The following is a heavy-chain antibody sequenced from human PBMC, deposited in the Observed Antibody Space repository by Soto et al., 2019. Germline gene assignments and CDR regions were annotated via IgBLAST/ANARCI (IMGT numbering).Heavy chain of an antibody. CDR3: ARDEAARPNYYYGMDV. CDR2: INPSGGST. CDR1: GYTFTSYY. Sequence: VCCQASGYTFTSYYMHWVRHAPGQGLEWMGIINPSGGSTSYAQKFQGRVTMTRDTSTSTVYMELSSLRSEDTAVYYCARDEAARPNYYYGMDVWGQGTTVPVPS. D-gene: IGHD6-6*01. V-gene: IGHV1-46*01. J-gene: IGHJ6*02.